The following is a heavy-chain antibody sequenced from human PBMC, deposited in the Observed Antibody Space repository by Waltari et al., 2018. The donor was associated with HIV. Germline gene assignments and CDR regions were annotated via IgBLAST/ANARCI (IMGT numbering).Heavy chain of an antibody. CDR1: GGSISTGSYY. D-gene: IGHD3-3*01. J-gene: IGHJ3*02. CDR3: ARAVSRHDFWSSSYTHEAFDI. V-gene: IGHV4-39*07. Sequence: QVQLQESGPGLVKPSETLSLTCSVFGGSISTGSYYWGWIRQPPGQGLEWIGSIFYTGSPYYSPSLRSRVNIFVDTSKHQFSLRLISLTAADTAVYHCARAVSRHDFWSSSYTHEAFDIWGQGTMVTVSS. CDR2: IFYTGSP.